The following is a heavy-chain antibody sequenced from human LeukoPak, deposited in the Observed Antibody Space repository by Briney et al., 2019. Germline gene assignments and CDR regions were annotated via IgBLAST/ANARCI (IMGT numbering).Heavy chain of an antibody. CDR1: GDSVSANNAA. Sequence: SQTLSLTCTISGDSVSANNAAWNWIRQSPSRGLEWLGRTYYRSKWYNDYAVSVKSRITVNPDTSKNQLSLQLNSVTPEDTAVYYCARGGQGDGYSADEAFDLWGQGTMVTVSS. V-gene: IGHV6-1*01. J-gene: IGHJ3*01. D-gene: IGHD5-24*01. CDR3: ARGGQGDGYSADEAFDL. CDR2: TYYRSKWYN.